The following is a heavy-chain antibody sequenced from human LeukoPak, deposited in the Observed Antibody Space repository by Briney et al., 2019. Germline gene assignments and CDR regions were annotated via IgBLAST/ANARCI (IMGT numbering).Heavy chain of an antibody. V-gene: IGHV4-34*01. D-gene: IGHD2-2*01. CDR1: GFTFSSYS. J-gene: IGHJ5*02. CDR3: ARVCSLPKKGSDLGYCSSTCFPNGFDP. Sequence: GSLRLSCAASGFTFSSYSMNWVRQPPGKGLEWIGEINHSGSTNYNPSLKSRVTISVDTSKNQFSLKLSSVTAADTAVYYCARVCSLPKKGSDLGYCSSTCFPNGFDPWGQGTLVTVSS. CDR2: INHSGST.